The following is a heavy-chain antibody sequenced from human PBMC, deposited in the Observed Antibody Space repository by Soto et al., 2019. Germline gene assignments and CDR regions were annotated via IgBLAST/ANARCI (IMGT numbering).Heavy chain of an antibody. CDR2: ISDDGSNK. D-gene: IGHD3-3*01. J-gene: IGHJ6*02. V-gene: IGHV3-30*18. CDR3: TKRRNVLRFLEWSSGMEV. Sequence: PGGSLRLSCAASGFTFSNYGMHWVRQAPGKXLEWVAFISDDGSNKYYADSMKGRFTMSRDNSKSTLYLQMNSLRVEDTAVYYCTKRRNVLRFLEWSSGMEVWGQGTTVTVSS. CDR1: GFTFSNYG.